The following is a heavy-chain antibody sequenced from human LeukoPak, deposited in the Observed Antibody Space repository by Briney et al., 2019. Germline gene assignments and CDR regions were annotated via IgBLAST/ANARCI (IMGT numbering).Heavy chain of an antibody. CDR1: GFTFSIQG. Sequence: PGGSLRLSCAASGFTFSIQGMHWVRQAPGKGLEWVAGISYDGSNKYYADSVKGRFTISRDNSRNLLYLQMNSPRAEATAVYFCATGASVTTIRLFDYWGQGTLVTVSS. J-gene: IGHJ4*02. V-gene: IGHV3-30*03. D-gene: IGHD3-9*01. CDR3: ATGASVTTIRLFDY. CDR2: ISYDGSNK.